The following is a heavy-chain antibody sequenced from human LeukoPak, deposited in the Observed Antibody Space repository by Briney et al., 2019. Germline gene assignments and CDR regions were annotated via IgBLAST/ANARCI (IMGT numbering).Heavy chain of an antibody. CDR1: GFTFNRYN. CDR3: AKDREYYYDSSGYLGGPRVFDY. V-gene: IGHV3-48*01. CDR2: ISSSSSTI. J-gene: IGHJ4*02. D-gene: IGHD3-22*01. Sequence: QPGGSLRLSCAASGFTFNRYNMNWVRRAPGKGLEWVSYISSSSSTIYYADSVKGRFTISRDNSKNTLYLQMNSLRAEDTAVYYCAKDREYYYDSSGYLGGPRVFDYWGQGTLVTVSS.